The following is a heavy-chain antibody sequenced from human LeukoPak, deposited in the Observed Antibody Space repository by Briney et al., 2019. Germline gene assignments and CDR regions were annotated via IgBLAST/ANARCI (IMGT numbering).Heavy chain of an antibody. CDR1: GFTFSSYW. CDR3: ARVDGTGFWSGYYPNNDYYYYYGMDV. D-gene: IGHD3-3*01. J-gene: IGHJ6*02. Sequence: GGSLRLSCAASGFTFSSYWMHWVRQAPGKGLVWVSRINSDGSSTSYADSVKGRFTISRDNAKNTLYLQMNSLRAGDTAVYYCARVDGTGFWSGYYPNNDYYYYYGMDVWGQGTTVTVSS. V-gene: IGHV3-74*01. CDR2: INSDGSST.